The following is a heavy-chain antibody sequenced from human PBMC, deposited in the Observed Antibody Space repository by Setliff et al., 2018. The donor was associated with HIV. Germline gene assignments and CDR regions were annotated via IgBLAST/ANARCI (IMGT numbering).Heavy chain of an antibody. CDR1: GYTFTSYY. J-gene: IGHJ4*02. CDR2: INPRGDST. Sequence: ASVKVSCKASGYTFTSYYVHWVRQAPGQGLEWMGLINPRGDSTTYAQKFQGRVTMTRDTSTSTVYMELSSLKSEDTAVFYCATYHYYDSSAYFIDLYYFDYWGQGTLVTVSS. D-gene: IGHD3-22*01. V-gene: IGHV1-46*01. CDR3: ATYHYYDSSAYFIDLYYFDY.